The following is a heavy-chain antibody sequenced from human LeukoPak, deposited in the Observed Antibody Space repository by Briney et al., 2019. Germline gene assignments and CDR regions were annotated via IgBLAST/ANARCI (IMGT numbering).Heavy chain of an antibody. CDR2: INHSGST. D-gene: IGHD3-10*01. CDR3: ARFNPRTTMAFDI. V-gene: IGHV4-34*01. J-gene: IGHJ3*02. Sequence: KPSETLSLTCAVYGGSFSGYYWSWIRQPPGKGLEWIGEINHSGSTNYNPSLKSRVTISVDTSKNQFSLKLSSVTAADTAVYYCARFNPRTTMAFDIWGQGTMVTVSS. CDR1: GGSFSGYY.